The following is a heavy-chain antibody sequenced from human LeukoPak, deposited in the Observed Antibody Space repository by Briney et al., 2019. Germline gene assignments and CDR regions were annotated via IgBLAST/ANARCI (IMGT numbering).Heavy chain of an antibody. CDR2: IYYSGST. V-gene: IGHV4-39*07. D-gene: IGHD3-10*01. J-gene: IGHJ4*02. CDR3: ARLYGSGSYYDDY. Sequence: PSETLSLTCTVSGGSISSSSYYWGWIRQPPGKGLEWIGSIYYSGSTYYNPSLKSRVTISVDTSKNQFSLKLSSVTAADTAAYYCARLYGSGSYYDDYWGQGTLVTVSS. CDR1: GGSISSSSYY.